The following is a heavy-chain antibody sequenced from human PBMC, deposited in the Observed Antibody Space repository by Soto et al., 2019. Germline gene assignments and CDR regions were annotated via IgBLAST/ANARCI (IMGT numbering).Heavy chain of an antibody. D-gene: IGHD3-16*02. CDR2: INHSGST. Sequence: SETLSLTCAVYGESFSGYYWSWIRQPPGKGLEWIGEINHSGSTNYNPSLKSRVTISVDASKNQFSLTLSSVPAADTAVYYCTRGRIYDYVWPSSRYRCDYWGQGTLVTSPQ. J-gene: IGHJ4*02. CDR1: GESFSGYY. V-gene: IGHV4-34*01. CDR3: TRGRIYDYVWPSSRYRCDY.